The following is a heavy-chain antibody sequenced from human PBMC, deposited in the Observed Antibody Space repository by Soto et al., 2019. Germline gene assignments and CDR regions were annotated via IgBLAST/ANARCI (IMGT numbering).Heavy chain of an antibody. Sequence: PSETLSLTCAVSGGSISSKWWSWVRQPPGKGLEWIGEIYHGGSTNYNPSLKSRVTISVDKSKNQFSLEMRSVTAADTAVYYCAMNPGGFYDKSGPFDYWGQGTLVTVSS. CDR2: IYHGGST. CDR3: AMNPGGFYDKSGPFDY. D-gene: IGHD3-22*01. CDR1: GGSISSKW. V-gene: IGHV4-4*02. J-gene: IGHJ4*02.